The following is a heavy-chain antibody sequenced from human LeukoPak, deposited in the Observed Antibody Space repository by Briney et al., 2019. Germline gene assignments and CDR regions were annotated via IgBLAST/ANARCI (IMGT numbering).Heavy chain of an antibody. V-gene: IGHV3-23*01. J-gene: IGHJ4*02. D-gene: IGHD6-13*01. CDR1: GFTFSNYG. CDR3: AKDIHSSSWYYFDY. CDR2: ISGSGGST. Sequence: GGTLRLSCAASGFTFSNYGMSWVRQAPGKGLEWVSAISGSGGSTYYADSVKGRFTISRDNSKNTLYLQMNSLRAEDTAVYYCAKDIHSSSWYYFDYWGQGTLVTVSS.